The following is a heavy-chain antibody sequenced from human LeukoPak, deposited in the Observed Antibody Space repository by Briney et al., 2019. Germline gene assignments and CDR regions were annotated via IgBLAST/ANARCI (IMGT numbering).Heavy chain of an antibody. CDR3: ASGELYYYDSSGYYLHRFFDY. J-gene: IGHJ4*02. D-gene: IGHD3-22*01. CDR2: IIPIFGTA. Sequence: SVKVSCKASGYTFTSYGISWVRQAPGQGLKWMGGIIPIFGTANYAQKFQGRVTITTDESTSTAYMELSSLRSEDTAVYYCASGELYYYDSSGYYLHRFFDYWGQGTLVTVSS. V-gene: IGHV1-69*05. CDR1: GYTFTSYG.